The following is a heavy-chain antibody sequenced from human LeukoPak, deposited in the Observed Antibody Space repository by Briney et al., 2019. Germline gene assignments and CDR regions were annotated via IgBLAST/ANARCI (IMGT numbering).Heavy chain of an antibody. V-gene: IGHV3-21*01. CDR2: ISVSSSSL. CDR1: GFTLSSFS. J-gene: IGHJ4*02. CDR3: AKSFWWFGEFSPFDY. D-gene: IGHD3-10*01. Sequence: PGGSLRLSCAASGFTLSSFSMNWVRQAPGKGLEWVSSISVSSSSLYYADSVKGRFTISRDNAKNSLYLQMNSLRAEDTAVYYCAKSFWWFGEFSPFDYWGQGTLVTVSS.